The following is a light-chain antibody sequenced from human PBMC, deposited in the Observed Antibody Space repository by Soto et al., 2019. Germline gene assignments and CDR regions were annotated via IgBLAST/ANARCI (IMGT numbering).Light chain of an antibody. CDR2: GAS. CDR1: QSISSDY. V-gene: IGKV3-20*01. CDR3: QHDGNSPPSVT. J-gene: IGKJ3*01. Sequence: EVVLTQSPDTLSLSPGERATLSCRASQSISSDYLVWYQQKPGQAPRLLSYGASSMATGIPDRFSGSGSGTDFPLTINRLEPEDCAVYYCQHDGNSPPSVTFGPGPKVDIK.